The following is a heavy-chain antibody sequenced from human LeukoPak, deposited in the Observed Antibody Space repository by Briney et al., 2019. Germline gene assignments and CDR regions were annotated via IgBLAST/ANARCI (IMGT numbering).Heavy chain of an antibody. Sequence: GSLRLSCAASGFTFDDYAMHWVRQAPGKGLEWVSLISWDGGSTYYADSVKGRFTISRDNSKNSLYLQMNSLRAEDTALYYCAKDSGPAADGSGIFDYWGQGTLVTVSS. D-gene: IGHD3-10*01. CDR2: ISWDGGST. CDR3: AKDSGPAADGSGIFDY. V-gene: IGHV3-43D*03. CDR1: GFTFDDYA. J-gene: IGHJ4*02.